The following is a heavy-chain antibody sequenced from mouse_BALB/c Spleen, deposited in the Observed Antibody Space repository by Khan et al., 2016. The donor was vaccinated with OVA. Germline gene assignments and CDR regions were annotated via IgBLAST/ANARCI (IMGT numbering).Heavy chain of an antibody. CDR2: MIYNGNT. D-gene: IGHD2-14*01. CDR1: GDSITSGY. V-gene: IGHV3-8*02. J-gene: IGHJ3*01. Sequence: EVQLQESGPSLVKPSQTLSLTCSVTGDSITSGYWSWIRKFPGNKLEDMGYMIYNGNTYYNPSLKSRISITRHTSKNQYYLQLNSVTTEDTATYYCARSTYRYAFAYWGQGTLVTVSA. CDR3: ARSTYRYAFAY.